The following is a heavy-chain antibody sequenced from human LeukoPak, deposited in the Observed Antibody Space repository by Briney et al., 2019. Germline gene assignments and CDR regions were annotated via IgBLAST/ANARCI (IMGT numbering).Heavy chain of an antibody. Sequence: PGGSLRLSCAASGFTFSSYAMHWVRQAPGKGLEWVAVISYDGSNKYYADSVKGRFTISRDNSKNTLYLQMNSLRAEDTAVYYCARDGEVANYFDYWGQGTLVTVSS. CDR3: ARDGEVANYFDY. V-gene: IGHV3-30-3*01. CDR1: GFTFSSYA. CDR2: ISYDGSNK. D-gene: IGHD5-12*01. J-gene: IGHJ4*02.